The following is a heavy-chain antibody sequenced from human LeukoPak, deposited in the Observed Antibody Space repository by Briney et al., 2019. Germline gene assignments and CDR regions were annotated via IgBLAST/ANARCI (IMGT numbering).Heavy chain of an antibody. J-gene: IGHJ4*02. CDR1: GFTFSSYS. Sequence: GSLRLSCAASGFTFSSYSMNWIRQPPGKGLEWIGSIYHSGSTNYNPSLKSRVTISVDKSKNQFSLKLSSVTAADTAVYYCARAVAGIDYWGQGTLVTVSS. CDR3: ARAVAGIDY. D-gene: IGHD6-19*01. V-gene: IGHV4-38-2*01. CDR2: IYHSGST.